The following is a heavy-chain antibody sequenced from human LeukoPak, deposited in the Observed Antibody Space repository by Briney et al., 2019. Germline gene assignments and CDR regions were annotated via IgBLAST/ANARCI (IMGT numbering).Heavy chain of an antibody. CDR3: ARDRGSGGTHFDY. D-gene: IGHD3-16*01. Sequence: ASVKVSCKASGYVFSGYYIHWVRQAPGQGLEWMGRINPNSGDTNYIQKFQGRVTMTRDTSISTAYMDLRSLKSDDTAVYYCARDRGSGGTHFDYWGQGTLVTVSS. CDR1: GYVFSGYY. J-gene: IGHJ4*02. CDR2: INPNSGDT. V-gene: IGHV1-2*06.